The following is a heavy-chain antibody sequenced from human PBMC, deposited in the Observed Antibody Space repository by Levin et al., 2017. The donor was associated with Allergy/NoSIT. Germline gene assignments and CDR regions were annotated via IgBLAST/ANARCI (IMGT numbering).Heavy chain of an antibody. Sequence: SQTLSLTCTVSGVSISNYYWSWIRPAAGKGLEWIGRIYSSGSTDYNPSLKSRVTMSVDTSKNQFSLKLISVTAADTAVYYCARVMYCAGGSCTAYGVDVWGQGTTVTVSS. CDR2: IYSSGST. CDR3: ARVMYCAGGSCTAYGVDV. CDR1: GVSISNYY. V-gene: IGHV4-4*07. D-gene: IGHD2-15*01. J-gene: IGHJ6*02.